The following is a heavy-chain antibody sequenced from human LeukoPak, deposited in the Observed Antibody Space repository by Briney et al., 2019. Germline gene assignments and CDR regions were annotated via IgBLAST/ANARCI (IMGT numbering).Heavy chain of an antibody. D-gene: IGHD5-18*01. J-gene: IGHJ4*02. Sequence: GASVKVSCKTSGYTFTTYAIHWVRQAPGQRLEWMGLINADDGNTRYSQRFQGRVTITRDTSANTAYMELSSLRFEDTAVYYCAKDRGKGNTAMVDYWGQGTLVTVSS. V-gene: IGHV1-3*01. CDR2: INADDGNT. CDR1: GYTFTTYA. CDR3: AKDRGKGNTAMVDY.